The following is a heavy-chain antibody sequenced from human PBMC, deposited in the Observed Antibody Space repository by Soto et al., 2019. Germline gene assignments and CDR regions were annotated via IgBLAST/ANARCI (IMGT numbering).Heavy chain of an antibody. V-gene: IGHV2-5*02. CDR3: AHRPKGGYYYYYGMDV. CDR2: IYWDDDK. D-gene: IGHD3-16*01. Sequence: SGPTLVNPTQTLTLTCTFSGFSLSTSGVGVGWIRQPPGKALEWLALIYWDDDKRCSPSLKSRLTITKDTSKNQVVLTMTNMDPVDTATYYCAHRPKGGYYYYYGMDVWGQGTTVTVSS. CDR1: GFSLSTSGVG. J-gene: IGHJ6*02.